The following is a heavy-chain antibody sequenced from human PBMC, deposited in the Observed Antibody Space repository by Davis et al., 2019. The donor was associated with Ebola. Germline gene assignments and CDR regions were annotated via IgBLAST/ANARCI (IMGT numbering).Heavy chain of an antibody. V-gene: IGHV3-33*01. Sequence: PGGSLRLSCAASGFIFNNFGMHWVRQAPGKGLEWVAVIWHDGRYKYYGDSVKGRFTISRENSKNTLYLQMNSLRAEDTAVYYCAREGTGGGDWDFVDWGQGTLVTVSS. CDR3: AREGTGGGDWDFVD. CDR2: IWHDGRYK. D-gene: IGHD2-21*02. CDR1: GFIFNNFG. J-gene: IGHJ4*02.